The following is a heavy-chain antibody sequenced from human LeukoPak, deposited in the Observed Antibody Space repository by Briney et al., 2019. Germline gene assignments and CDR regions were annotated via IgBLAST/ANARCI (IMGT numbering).Heavy chain of an antibody. CDR1: GFTFSSYG. CDR3: ARSPGIAAAGTGSYYCYGMDV. Sequence: GRSPRLSCAASGFTFSSYGMHWVRQAPGKGLEWVAVISDDGSNKYYADSVKGRFTISRDNSKNTLYLQMDSLRAEDTAVYYCARSPGIAAAGTGSYYCYGMDVWGQGAPGIVTS. CDR2: ISDDGSNK. D-gene: IGHD6-13*01. V-gene: IGHV3-30*03. J-gene: IGHJ6*02.